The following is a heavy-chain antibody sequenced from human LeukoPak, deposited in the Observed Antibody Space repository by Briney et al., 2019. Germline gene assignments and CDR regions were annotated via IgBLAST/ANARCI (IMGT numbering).Heavy chain of an antibody. CDR1: GFTFSSYW. D-gene: IGHD2-15*01. Sequence: GGSLRLSCAASGFTFSSYWMHWVRQAPGKGLEWVSTIKRDGSNTYYTDSVEGRFTISRDNSKNTPYLEMNTLRAEDTAVYYCAKGGYASCFDPWGQGTQVTVSS. CDR2: IKRDGSNT. CDR3: AKGGYASCFDP. V-gene: IGHV3-23*05. J-gene: IGHJ5*02.